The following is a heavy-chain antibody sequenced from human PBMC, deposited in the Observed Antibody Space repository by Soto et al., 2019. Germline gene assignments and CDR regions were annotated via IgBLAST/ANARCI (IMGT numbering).Heavy chain of an antibody. V-gene: IGHV3-21*01. CDR2: ISSSSSYI. J-gene: IGHJ6*02. CDR1: GFTFSSYS. CDR3: ARDLKRLYYAYGMDV. Sequence: EVQLVESGGGLVKPGGSLRLSCAASGFTFSSYSMNWVRQAPGKGLECVSSISSSSSYIYYADSVKGRFTISRDNANNALSMHMNSLRAEDTAVYYCARDLKRLYYAYGMDVWGQGTTVTVS.